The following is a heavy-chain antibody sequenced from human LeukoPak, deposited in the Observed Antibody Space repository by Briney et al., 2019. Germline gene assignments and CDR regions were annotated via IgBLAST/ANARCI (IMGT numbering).Heavy chain of an antibody. CDR3: ARGAAYYDFWSGYSSDFDY. V-gene: IGHV1-8*01. CDR2: MNPNSGNT. CDR1: GYTFTSYD. Sequence: ASVKVSCKASGYTFTSYDINWVRQATGQGLEWMGWMNPNSGNTGYAQKFQGRVTMTRNTSISTAYMELSSLRSEDTAVYYCARGAAYYDFWSGYSSDFDYWGQGTLVTVSS. J-gene: IGHJ4*02. D-gene: IGHD3-3*01.